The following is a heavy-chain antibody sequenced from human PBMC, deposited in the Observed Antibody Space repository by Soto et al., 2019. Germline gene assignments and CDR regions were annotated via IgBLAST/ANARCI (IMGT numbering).Heavy chain of an antibody. Sequence: PSETLALTCSVYGWSFRGYYWSWIRQPPGKGLEWIGEINHSGSTNYNPSLKSRVTISVDTSKNQFSLKLSSVTAADTAVYYCARGRTPRWFDPWGQGTLVTVSS. CDR3: ARGRTPRWFDP. CDR2: INHSGST. V-gene: IGHV4-34*01. J-gene: IGHJ5*02. CDR1: GWSFRGYY.